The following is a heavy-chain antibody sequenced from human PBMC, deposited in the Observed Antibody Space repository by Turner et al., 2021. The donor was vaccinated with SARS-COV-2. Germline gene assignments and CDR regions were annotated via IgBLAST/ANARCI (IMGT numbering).Heavy chain of an antibody. V-gene: IGHV4-59*12. CDR1: GGSISSYF. D-gene: IGHD6-19*01. CDR2: VYYSGVT. J-gene: IGHJ6*02. Sequence: QVHPQESGPGLAKPAETVSLNCTVSGGSISSYFWRWIRQAPGKGLEWIGYVYYSGVTTHNPAVRSRVTISMDTSKAQLSLKLTTVTAADTAVYYCARTLYSSAWLHANHHYYGMDVWGQGTRVTVS. CDR3: ARTLYSSAWLHANHHYYGMDV.